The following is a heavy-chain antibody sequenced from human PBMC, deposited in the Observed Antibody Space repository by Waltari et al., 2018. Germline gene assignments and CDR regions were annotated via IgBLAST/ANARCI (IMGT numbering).Heavy chain of an antibody. D-gene: IGHD3-10*01. Sequence: QLQLQESGPGLVKPSETLSLTCTLPAGPINTSSFYWGWFRQPPGKGLEWIGSIYYSGSTDYNPPLKSRVTMSVDTSKNRFSRKLSSVTAADTAVYYCARRSKSYGSGNSWFDPWGQGTLVTVSS. J-gene: IGHJ5*02. CDR1: AGPINTSSFY. V-gene: IGHV4-39*01. CDR2: IYYSGST. CDR3: ARRSKSYGSGNSWFDP.